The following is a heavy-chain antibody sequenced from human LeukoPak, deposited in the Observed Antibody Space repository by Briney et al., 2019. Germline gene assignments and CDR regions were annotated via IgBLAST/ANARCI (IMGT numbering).Heavy chain of an antibody. CDR1: GGSISSYY. V-gene: IGHV4-59*01. J-gene: IGHJ4*02. Sequence: SETLSLTCTVSGGSISSYYWSWIRQPPGKGLEWIGYIYYSGSTNYNPSPKSRVTISVDTSKNQFSLKLSSVTAADTAVYYCARSPGGYCSGGSCYWFDYWGQGTLVTVSS. CDR3: ARSPGGYCSGGSCYWFDY. D-gene: IGHD2-15*01. CDR2: IYYSGST.